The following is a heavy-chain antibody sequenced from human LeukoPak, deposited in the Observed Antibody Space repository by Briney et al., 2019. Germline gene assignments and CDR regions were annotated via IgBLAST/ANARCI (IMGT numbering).Heavy chain of an antibody. J-gene: IGHJ4*02. CDR2: ISGSGGDT. CDR3: AKGLGGIYYDY. D-gene: IGHD1-26*01. CDR1: GLTVTNVW. Sequence: GGSLRLSCAVSGLTVTNVWMTWVRQAPGEGLEWVSDISGSGGDTYYADSVKGRFTISRDNSKNTLYLQMNSLRADDTALYYCAKGLGGIYYDYWGQGALVTVSS. V-gene: IGHV3-23*01.